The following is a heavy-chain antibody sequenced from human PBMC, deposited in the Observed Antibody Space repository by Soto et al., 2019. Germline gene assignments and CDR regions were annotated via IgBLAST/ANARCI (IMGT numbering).Heavy chain of an antibody. J-gene: IGHJ4*02. D-gene: IGHD4-17*01. V-gene: IGHV3-33*01. CDR2: IWYDGTQK. CDR3: ARAGGTTVTGLWHFDS. CDR1: GFTFNTYS. Sequence: QVQLEESGGGVVQPGRSLRLSCEASGFTFNTYSMHWVRQPPGKGLEWLAAIWYDGTQKYYADSVKGRFIISRDNSKKTLYVEMNSLRAEDRAVYYCARAGGTTVTGLWHFDSWGQGTLVTVSS.